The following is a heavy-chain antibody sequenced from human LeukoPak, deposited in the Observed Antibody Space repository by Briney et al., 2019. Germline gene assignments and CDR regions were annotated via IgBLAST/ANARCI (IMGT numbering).Heavy chain of an antibody. CDR3: ARLRSSSFYYYYMDV. D-gene: IGHD6-6*01. Sequence: GGSLRLSCAASGFTFSDYYTSWIRQAPGKGLEWVSYISSSGSTIYYADSVKGRFTISRDNAKNSLYLQMNSLRAEDTAVYYCARLRSSSFYYYYMDVWGKGTTVTVSS. CDR2: ISSSGSTI. J-gene: IGHJ6*03. V-gene: IGHV3-11*01. CDR1: GFTFSDYY.